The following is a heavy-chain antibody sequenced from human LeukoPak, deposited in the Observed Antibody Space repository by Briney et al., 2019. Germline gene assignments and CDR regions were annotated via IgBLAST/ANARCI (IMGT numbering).Heavy chain of an antibody. CDR2: VSGSGGTA. D-gene: IGHD3-22*01. V-gene: IGHV3-23*01. J-gene: IGHJ6*03. CDR3: AKDYYYDSSGGGNYYYMDV. Sequence: PGGSLRLSCAASAFSFSSYVMSWVRQAPGKRLEWVAGVSGSGGTAHYADSLKGRFTISRDNSKNTLYLQMNSLRAEDTAVYYCAKDYYYDSSGGGNYYYMDVWGKGTTVTVSS. CDR1: AFSFSSYV.